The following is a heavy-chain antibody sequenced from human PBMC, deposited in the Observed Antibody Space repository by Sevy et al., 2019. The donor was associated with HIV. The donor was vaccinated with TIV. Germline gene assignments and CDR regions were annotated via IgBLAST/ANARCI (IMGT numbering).Heavy chain of an antibody. D-gene: IGHD6-13*01. CDR1: GYTFTSYG. Sequence: ASVKVSCKASGYTFTSYGISWVRQAPGQGLEWMGWISAYNGNTNYAQKLQGRVTMTTDTSTSKAYMELRSLRSDDTAVYYCARVYWIAAAGPKNWFDPWGQGTLVTVSS. CDR3: ARVYWIAAAGPKNWFDP. CDR2: ISAYNGNT. J-gene: IGHJ5*02. V-gene: IGHV1-18*01.